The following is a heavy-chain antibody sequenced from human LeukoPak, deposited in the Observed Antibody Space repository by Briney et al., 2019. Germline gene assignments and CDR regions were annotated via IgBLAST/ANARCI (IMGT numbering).Heavy chain of an antibody. Sequence: ASVKVSCKASGSTFNIYSFNLVRQAPGQGLEWMGRITPMFRTTKYAQKFQGRITITADESTRIAYMELTSLKSEDTATYYCAREPSTYSDYAHFEDWGQGTLVTVSS. D-gene: IGHD4-11*01. J-gene: IGHJ4*02. CDR3: AREPSTYSDYAHFED. V-gene: IGHV1-69*13. CDR2: ITPMFRTT. CDR1: GSTFNIYS.